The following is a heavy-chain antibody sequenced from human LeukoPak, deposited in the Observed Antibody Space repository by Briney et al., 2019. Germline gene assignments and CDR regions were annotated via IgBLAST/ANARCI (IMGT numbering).Heavy chain of an antibody. CDR1: GFTFSSYS. J-gene: IGHJ4*02. CDR2: ISSSSSTI. CDR3: ARARLYSGSYYAGDYFDY. V-gene: IGHV3-48*01. D-gene: IGHD1-26*01. Sequence: PGGSLRLSCAASGFTFSSYSMNWVRQAPGKGLEWVSYISSSSSTIYYADSVKGRFTISRDNAKNSLYLQMNSLRAEDTAVYYCARARLYSGSYYAGDYFDYWGQGTLVTVSS.